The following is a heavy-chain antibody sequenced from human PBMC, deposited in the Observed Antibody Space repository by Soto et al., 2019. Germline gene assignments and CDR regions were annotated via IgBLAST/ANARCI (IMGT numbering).Heavy chain of an antibody. CDR1: GFIFGDYG. V-gene: IGHV3-49*03. J-gene: IGHJ6*03. CDR3: SRTVAPPGTSVGYYYCYMDV. CDR2: IRSQVFGGTT. D-gene: IGHD2-2*01. Sequence: EVQLVESGGGLVQPGRSLRLSCTASGFIFGDYGMSWFRQAPGKGLEGVGFIRSQVFGGTTENAASVKGRFFISRDDSQRIAYRQMNSLKTEDTAVYYCSRTVAPPGTSVGYYYCYMDVWGKGTTVTVSS.